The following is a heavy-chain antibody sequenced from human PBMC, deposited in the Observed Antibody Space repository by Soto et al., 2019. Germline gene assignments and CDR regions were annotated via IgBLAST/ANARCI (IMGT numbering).Heavy chain of an antibody. CDR1: GGTLSSYA. D-gene: IGHD2-8*01. CDR2: IIPIFGTA. J-gene: IGHJ4*02. CDR3: ARWRDIVLMVYANPSAAYFDY. Sequence: GASVKVSCKASGGTLSSYAISWVRQAPGQGLEWMGGIIPIFGTANYAQKFQGRVTITADESTSTAYMELSSLRSEDTAVYYCARWRDIVLMVYANPSAAYFDYWGQGTLVTVSS. V-gene: IGHV1-69*13.